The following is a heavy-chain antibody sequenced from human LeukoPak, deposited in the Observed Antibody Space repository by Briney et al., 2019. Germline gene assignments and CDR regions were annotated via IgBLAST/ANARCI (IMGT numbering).Heavy chain of an antibody. CDR3: ARGFLWFGELQYYFDY. D-gene: IGHD3-10*01. CDR2: INPNSGGT. CDR1: GYTFTSYG. Sequence: ASVKVSCTASGYTFTSYGISWVRQAPGQGLEWMGRINPNSGGTNYAQKFQGRVTMTRDTSISTAYMELSRLRSDDTAVYYCARGFLWFGELQYYFDYWGQGTLVTVSS. J-gene: IGHJ4*02. V-gene: IGHV1-2*06.